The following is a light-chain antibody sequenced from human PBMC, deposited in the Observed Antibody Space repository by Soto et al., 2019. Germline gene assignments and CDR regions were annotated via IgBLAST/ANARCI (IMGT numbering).Light chain of an antibody. CDR3: QQYNNWPPVT. CDR1: QTISTY. J-gene: IGKJ4*01. Sequence: DIQMTQSPSSLSASVGDRVTISCRASQTISTYLHWYQHKPGRAPRLLISDVSTLQSGVPGRFRGSGSETEFTLTITYLQPEDFAVYYCQQYNNWPPVTFGGGTKVDIK. CDR2: DVS. V-gene: IGKV1-39*01.